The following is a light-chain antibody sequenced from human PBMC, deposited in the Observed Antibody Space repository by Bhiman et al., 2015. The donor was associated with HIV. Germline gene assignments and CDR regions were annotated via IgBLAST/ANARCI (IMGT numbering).Light chain of an antibody. CDR2: QDS. J-gene: IGLJ1*01. V-gene: IGLV3-1*01. CDR3: QAWDSGTAV. Sequence: SYELTQPPSVSVSPGQTATITCSGDELGNKYACWYQQKPGQSPVLLMYQDSKRPSGIPERFSGSNSGSTATLTISGTQALDEADYYCQAWDSGTAVFGTGTKVTVL. CDR1: ELGNKY.